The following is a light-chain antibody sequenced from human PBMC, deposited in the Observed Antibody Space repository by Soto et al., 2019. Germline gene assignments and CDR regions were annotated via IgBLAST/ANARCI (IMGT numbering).Light chain of an antibody. CDR2: DAS. CDR1: QSVSSY. J-gene: IGKJ5*01. Sequence: EIVLTQSPATLSLSPVERATLSCRASQSVSSYLAWYQQKPGQAPRLLIYDASNRATGIPARFSGSGSGTDFTLTTSSLEPEDFAVYYCQQRSNWPRAVGQGTRLE. CDR3: QQRSNWPRA. V-gene: IGKV3-11*01.